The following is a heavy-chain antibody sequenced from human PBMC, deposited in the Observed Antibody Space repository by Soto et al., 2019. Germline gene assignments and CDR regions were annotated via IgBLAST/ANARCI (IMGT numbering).Heavy chain of an antibody. D-gene: IGHD4-4*01. CDR1: GGSISGYY. V-gene: IGHV4-59*08. Sequence: PSETLSLTCIVSGGSISGYYWSWIRQPPGKGLEWIGYINYSGSTNYNPSLQSRVTVSVDTSKNQFSLKLSSVTAADTAVYYCARHPSNFWFDPWGQGTLVTVSS. J-gene: IGHJ5*02. CDR2: INYSGST. CDR3: ARHPSNFWFDP.